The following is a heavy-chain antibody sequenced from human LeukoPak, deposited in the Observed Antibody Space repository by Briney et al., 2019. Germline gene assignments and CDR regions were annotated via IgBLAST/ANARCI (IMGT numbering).Heavy chain of an antibody. J-gene: IGHJ4*02. CDR1: GFTFSNYW. CDR3: ARALDSSSSRYQAFEE. D-gene: IGHD2-2*01. CDR2: IKQDESEK. V-gene: IGHV3-7*01. Sequence: GGSLRFSCSASGFTFSNYWMSWVRQAPGKGLEWVANIKQDESEKYYVDSVKGRFTISRDNAKSSLYLQMNSLRAEDTAVYYCARALDSSSSRYQAFEEWGQGTLVTVSS.